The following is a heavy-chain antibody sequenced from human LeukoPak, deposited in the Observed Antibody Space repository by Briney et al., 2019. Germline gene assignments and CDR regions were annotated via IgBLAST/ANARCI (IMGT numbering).Heavy chain of an antibody. CDR2: ISWNSGSI. Sequence: PGGSLRLSCAASGFTFDDYALHWVRQAPGKGLEWVSGISWNSGSIGYADSVKGRFTISRDNAKNSLYLQMNSLRAEDTALYYCAKDLDKRAAAPTTFDYWGQGTLVTVSS. V-gene: IGHV3-9*01. J-gene: IGHJ4*02. D-gene: IGHD6-13*01. CDR3: AKDLDKRAAAPTTFDY. CDR1: GFTFDDYA.